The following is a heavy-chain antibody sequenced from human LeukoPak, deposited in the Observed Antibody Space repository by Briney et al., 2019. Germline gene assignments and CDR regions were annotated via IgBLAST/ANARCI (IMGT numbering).Heavy chain of an antibody. CDR3: ARGRYTTAP. CDR2: ISSGGGAM. Sequence: GGSLRLSCAASGFTFSDYYMSWIRQAPGKGLEWVSYISSGGGAMYYADSVKGRFTISKDNAKNSLYLQMNSLRAEDTAMYYCARGRYTTAPWGQGTLVTVSS. J-gene: IGHJ5*02. V-gene: IGHV3-11*01. D-gene: IGHD1-14*01. CDR1: GFTFSDYY.